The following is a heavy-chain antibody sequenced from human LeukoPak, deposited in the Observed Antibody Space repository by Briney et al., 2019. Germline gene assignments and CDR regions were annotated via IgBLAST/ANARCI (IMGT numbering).Heavy chain of an antibody. CDR3: ATGSQWLRPDY. CDR2: INTNTGNP. V-gene: IGHV7-4-1*02. CDR1: GYTFTSYA. D-gene: IGHD5-12*01. Sequence: GASVKVSCKASGYTFTSYAMNWVRQAPGQGLEWMGWINTNTGNPAYAQGFTGRFVFSLDTSVSTAYLQISSLKAEDTAVYYCATGSQWLRPDYWGQGTLVTVSS. J-gene: IGHJ4*02.